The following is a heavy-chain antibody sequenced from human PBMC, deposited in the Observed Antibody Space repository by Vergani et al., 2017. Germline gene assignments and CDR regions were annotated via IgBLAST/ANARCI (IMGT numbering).Heavy chain of an antibody. V-gene: IGHV3-64*01. CDR1: GFTFSSYS. J-gene: IGHJ5*02. CDR2: ISSNGGST. D-gene: IGHD2-8*01. CDR3: ARARTNGWFDP. Sequence: EVQLVESGGGLVKPGGSLRLSCAASGFTFSSYSMNWVRQAPGKGLEYVSAISSNGGSTYYANSVKGRFTISRDNSKNTLYLQMGSLRAEDMAVYYCARARTNGWFDPWGQGTLVTVSS.